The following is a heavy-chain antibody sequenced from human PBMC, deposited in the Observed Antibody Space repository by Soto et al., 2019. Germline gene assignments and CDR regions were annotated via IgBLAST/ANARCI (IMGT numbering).Heavy chain of an antibody. CDR1: GFTFDDYG. Sequence: GSLRLSCAASGFTFDDYGMSWVRQAPGKGLEWVSGTNWNGGSTGYADSVKGRFTISRDYAKNSLYLQMNSLRAEDTALYYCVRPFLGDYTMTKTSDNWGQGTLVTVSS. D-gene: IGHD4-17*01. CDR3: VRPFLGDYTMTKTSDN. V-gene: IGHV3-20*04. J-gene: IGHJ4*02. CDR2: TNWNGGST.